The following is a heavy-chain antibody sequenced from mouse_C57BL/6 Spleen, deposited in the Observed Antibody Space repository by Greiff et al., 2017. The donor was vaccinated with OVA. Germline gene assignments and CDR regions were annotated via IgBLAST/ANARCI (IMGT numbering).Heavy chain of an antibody. CDR3: TRPFTTVVEDYYAMDY. CDR1: GYTFTDYE. CDR2: IDPETGGT. J-gene: IGHJ4*01. Sequence: QVQLQQSGAELVRPGASVTLSCKASGYTFTDYEMHWVKQTPVHGLEWIGAIDPETGGTAYNQKFKGKAILTADKSSSTAYMELRSLTSEDSTGDYCTRPFTTVVEDYYAMDYWGQGTSVTVSS. V-gene: IGHV1-15*01. D-gene: IGHD1-1*01.